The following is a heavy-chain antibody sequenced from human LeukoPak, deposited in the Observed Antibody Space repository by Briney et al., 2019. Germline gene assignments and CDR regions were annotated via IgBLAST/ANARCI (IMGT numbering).Heavy chain of an antibody. CDR1: GFTFSNYW. Sequence: GGSLRLSCAASGFTFSNYWMTWVRQAPGKGLEWVASIKQDGSEKYYVDSVKGRFTLSRDNAKNSLYLQMGSLRVEDTAVYYCARDKSAGADTGSSFYYWGQGALVTVSS. V-gene: IGHV3-7*03. D-gene: IGHD3-10*01. CDR3: ARDKSAGADTGSSFYY. CDR2: IKQDGSEK. J-gene: IGHJ4*02.